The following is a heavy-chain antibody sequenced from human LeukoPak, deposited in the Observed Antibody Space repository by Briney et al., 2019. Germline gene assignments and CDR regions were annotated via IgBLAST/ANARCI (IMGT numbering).Heavy chain of an antibody. Sequence: NPSETLSLTCTVSGGLISISTYYWGWIRQPPGKGLEWIGYMSYSGSTNYNPSLKSRVTISVDTSKNQFSLKLSSVTAADTAVYFCARIPARRVVTTPTYFDSWGQGTLVTVSS. CDR3: ARIPARRVVTTPTYFDS. V-gene: IGHV4-61*05. CDR1: GGLISISTYY. J-gene: IGHJ4*01. CDR2: MSYSGST. D-gene: IGHD2-21*02.